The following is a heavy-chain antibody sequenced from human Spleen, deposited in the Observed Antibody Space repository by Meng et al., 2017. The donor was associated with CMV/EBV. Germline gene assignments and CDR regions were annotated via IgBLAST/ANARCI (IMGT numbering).Heavy chain of an antibody. CDR2: TYYRYKWYN. Sequence: GDSVSSSSAAWNWIRQSPSRGLEWLGRTYYRYKWYNDYAGSVQSRITINPDTSKNQFSLQLISVTPEDTAVYYCARDEYGSSSWFDPWGQGTLVTVSS. D-gene: IGHD6-6*01. J-gene: IGHJ5*02. CDR3: ARDEYGSSSWFDP. CDR1: GDSVSSSSAA. V-gene: IGHV6-1*01.